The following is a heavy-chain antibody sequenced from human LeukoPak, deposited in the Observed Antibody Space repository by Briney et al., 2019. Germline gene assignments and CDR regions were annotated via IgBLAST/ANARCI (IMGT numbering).Heavy chain of an antibody. CDR3: ARGSSWDNYFDY. J-gene: IGHJ4*02. Sequence: GGSLRLSCAASGFTFSSYAMSWVRQAPGKGLEWVSAISGSGGSTYYADSVKGRFTISRDNSKNTLYLQMNSLRAEDTAVYYCARGSSWDNYFDYWGQGTLDTVSS. D-gene: IGHD6-13*01. CDR1: GFTFSSYA. V-gene: IGHV3-23*01. CDR2: ISGSGGST.